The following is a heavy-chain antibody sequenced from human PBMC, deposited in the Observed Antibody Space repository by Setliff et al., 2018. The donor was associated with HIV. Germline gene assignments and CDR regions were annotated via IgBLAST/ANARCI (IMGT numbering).Heavy chain of an antibody. V-gene: IGHV4-39*02. J-gene: IGHJ3*01. CDR1: GGSISSSNYY. CDR2: IFYSGTT. D-gene: IGHD2-8*02. CDR3: ARDLLASKATFDV. Sequence: PSETLSLTCTVAGGSISSSNYYWGWIRQPPGEGLEWIGSIFYSGTTYYNPSLESRVSISVDTSKNQFSLKVSSVTAADTAVYYCARDLLASKATFDVWGHGTMVTVSS.